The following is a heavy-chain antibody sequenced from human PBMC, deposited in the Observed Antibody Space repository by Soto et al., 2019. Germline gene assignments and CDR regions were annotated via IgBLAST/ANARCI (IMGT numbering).Heavy chain of an antibody. V-gene: IGHV4-34*01. Sequence: SETLSLTCAVYGGSFSGYYWSWIRQPPGKGLEWIGEINHSGSTNYNPSLKSRVTISVDTSKNQFSLKLSSVTAADTAVYYCARGYNWNYNPLDPWGQGTLVTVSS. D-gene: IGHD1-7*01. CDR1: GGSFSGYY. CDR3: ARGYNWNYNPLDP. J-gene: IGHJ5*02. CDR2: INHSGST.